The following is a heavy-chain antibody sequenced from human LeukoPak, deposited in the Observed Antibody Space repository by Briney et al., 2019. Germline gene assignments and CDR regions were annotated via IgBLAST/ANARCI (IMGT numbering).Heavy chain of an antibody. CDR3: ARDRKLAAAASDGFDP. CDR2: INPNSGGT. CDR1: GYTFTGYY. D-gene: IGHD6-13*01. V-gene: IGHV1-2*02. Sequence: ASVKVSCKASGYTFTGYYMHWVRQAPGQGLEWMGWINPNSGGTNYAQKFQGRVTMTRDTSISTAYMELSRLRSDDTAVYYCARDRKLAAAASDGFDPWGQGTLVTVSS. J-gene: IGHJ5*02.